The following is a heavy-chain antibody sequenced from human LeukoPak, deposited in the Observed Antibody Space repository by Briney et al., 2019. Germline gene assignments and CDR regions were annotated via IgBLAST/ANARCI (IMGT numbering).Heavy chain of an antibody. D-gene: IGHD1-26*01. CDR1: GFTFSSYG. V-gene: IGHV3-30*03. Sequence: PGGSLRLSCAVSGFTFSSYGMSWVRQAPGKGLEWVAVISYDGSNKYYADSVKGRFTISRDNSKNTLYLQMNSLRADDTAVNYCARSTTTYPSGSIDYWGQGTLVTVSS. CDR2: ISYDGSNK. CDR3: ARSTTTYPSGSIDY. J-gene: IGHJ4*02.